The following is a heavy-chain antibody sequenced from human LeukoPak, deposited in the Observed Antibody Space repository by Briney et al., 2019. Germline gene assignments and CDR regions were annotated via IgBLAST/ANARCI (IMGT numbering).Heavy chain of an antibody. V-gene: IGHV3-7*01. CDR1: GFTFSGFS. CDR3: ARPRGCGSSRCNNFDY. D-gene: IGHD2-2*01. Sequence: GGSLRLSCAVSGFTFSGFSMSWVRQAPGKGLEWVAKMNEYGSEIFYADSVKGRFTISRDNAKNSLYLQMNRLRAEDTAVYYCARPRGCGSSRCNNFDYWGQGTLVTVSS. J-gene: IGHJ4*02. CDR2: MNEYGSEI.